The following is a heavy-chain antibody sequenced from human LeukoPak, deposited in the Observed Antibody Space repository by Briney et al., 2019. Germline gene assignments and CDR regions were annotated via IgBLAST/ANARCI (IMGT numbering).Heavy chain of an antibody. V-gene: IGHV1-69*13. CDR2: IIPIFGTA. Sequence: SVKVSCKASGGTFSSYAISWVRQAPGQGLEWMGGIIPIFGTANYAQKFQGRVTITADESTSTAYMELSSLRSEDTAVYYCARDYDSSGYYPEGGMDAWGQGTTVTVSS. CDR1: GGTFSSYA. CDR3: ARDYDSSGYYPEGGMDA. J-gene: IGHJ6*02. D-gene: IGHD3-22*01.